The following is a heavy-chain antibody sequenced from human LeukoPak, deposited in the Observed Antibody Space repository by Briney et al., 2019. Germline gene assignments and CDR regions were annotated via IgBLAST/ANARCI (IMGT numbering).Heavy chain of an antibody. D-gene: IGHD2-2*02. CDR3: ARDLLGAHLGYCSSTSCYTLDY. Sequence: SVKVPCKASGGTFSSYAISWVRQAPGQGLEWMGGIIPIFGTANYAQKFQGRVTITADESTSTAYMELSSLRSEDTAVYYCARDLLGAHLGYCSSTSCYTLDYWGQGTLVTVSS. CDR2: IIPIFGTA. J-gene: IGHJ4*02. CDR1: GGTFSSYA. V-gene: IGHV1-69*13.